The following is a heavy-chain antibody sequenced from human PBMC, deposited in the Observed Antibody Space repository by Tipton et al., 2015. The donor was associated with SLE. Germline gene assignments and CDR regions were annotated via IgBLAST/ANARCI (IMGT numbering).Heavy chain of an antibody. CDR2: IYTSGST. J-gene: IGHJ6*02. Sequence: TLSLTCTVSGGSISSYYWSWIRQPAGKGLEWVGRIYTSGSTNYNPSLKSRVTMSVDTSKNQFSLKLSSVTAADTAVYYCARDGLELRWSNYYGMDVWGQGTTVTVSS. CDR1: GGSISSYY. V-gene: IGHV4-4*07. D-gene: IGHD4-23*01. CDR3: ARDGLELRWSNYYGMDV.